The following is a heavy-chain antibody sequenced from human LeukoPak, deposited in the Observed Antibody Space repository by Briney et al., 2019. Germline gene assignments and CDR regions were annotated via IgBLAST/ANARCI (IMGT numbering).Heavy chain of an antibody. CDR1: GYTFTSYD. V-gene: IGHV1-69*04. CDR2: IIPILGIA. Sequence: GASVKVSCKASGYTFTSYDINWVRQATGQGLEWMGRIIPILGIANYAQKFQGRVTITADKSTSTAYMELSSLRSEDTAVYYCARDRERRYDFWSGDPATDKTFDPWGQGTLVTVSS. CDR3: ARDRERRYDFWSGDPATDKTFDP. D-gene: IGHD3-3*01. J-gene: IGHJ5*02.